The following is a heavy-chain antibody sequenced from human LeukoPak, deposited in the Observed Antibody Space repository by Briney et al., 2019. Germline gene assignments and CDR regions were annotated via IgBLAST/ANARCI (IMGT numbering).Heavy chain of an antibody. CDR3: ARTRGYYFDY. V-gene: IGHV4-39*01. CDR2: IYYSGST. CDR1: GGSISSSSYY. Sequence: SETLSLTCTVSGGSISSSSYYWGWIRQPPGKGLEWIGSIYYSGSTYYNPSLKSRVTISVDTSKNQFSLKLSSVTAADTAVYYCARTRGYYFDYWGQRTLVTVSS. J-gene: IGHJ4*02.